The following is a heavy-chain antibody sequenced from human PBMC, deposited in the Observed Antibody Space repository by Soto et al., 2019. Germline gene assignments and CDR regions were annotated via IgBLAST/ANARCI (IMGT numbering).Heavy chain of an antibody. CDR1: GFTFSSYG. CDR2: IWYDGSNK. CDR3: ARGAAMANYYYYGMDV. D-gene: IGHD5-18*01. V-gene: IGHV3-33*01. J-gene: IGHJ6*02. Sequence: QVQLVESWGGVVQPGRSLRLSCAASGFTFSSYGMHWVRQAPGKGLEWVAVIWYDGSNKYYADSVKGRFTISRDNSKNTLYLQMNSLRAEDTALYYCARGAAMANYYYYGMDVWGQGTTVTVSS.